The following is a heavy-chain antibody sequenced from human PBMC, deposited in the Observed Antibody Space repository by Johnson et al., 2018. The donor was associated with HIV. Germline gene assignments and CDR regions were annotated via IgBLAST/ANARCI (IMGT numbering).Heavy chain of an antibody. CDR3: ARDFVGGVPQGAFDI. CDR1: GFTFSSYA. CDR2: ISYDGRNK. D-gene: IGHD1-1*01. J-gene: IGHJ3*02. V-gene: IGHV3-30*04. Sequence: VQLVESGGGVVQPGRSLRLSCAASGFTFSSYAMHWVRQAPGKGLEWVAVISYDGRNKYYADSVKGRFTISRDNSKNTLYLQMNSLRAEDTAVYYCARDFVGGVPQGAFDIWGQGTMVTVSS.